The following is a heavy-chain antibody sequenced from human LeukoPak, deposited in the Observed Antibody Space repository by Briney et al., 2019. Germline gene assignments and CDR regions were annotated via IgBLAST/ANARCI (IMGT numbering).Heavy chain of an antibody. CDR2: IYSGGST. D-gene: IGHD1-26*01. Sequence: PGGSLRLSCVASGFTVSSNYMSWLRQAPGKGLEGVSVIYSGGSTNYADSVKGRFTTSRDNSKNTLYLQMNSLRAEDTAVYYCATVRVGATTYYFDYWGQGTLVTVSS. CDR3: ATVRVGATTYYFDY. CDR1: GFTVSSNY. V-gene: IGHV3-53*01. J-gene: IGHJ4*02.